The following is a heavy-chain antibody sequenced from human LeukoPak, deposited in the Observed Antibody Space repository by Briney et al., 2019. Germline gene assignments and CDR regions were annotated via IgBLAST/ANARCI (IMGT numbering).Heavy chain of an antibody. CDR3: ARGGDHSCGDY. D-gene: IGHD2-2*01. Sequence: PGGSLRLSCVVSGLAFSTNSMSWVRQAPGKGLEWVANIKGDGSKQYYVGSVKGRFTISRDNAKNSLYLQMYSLTAEDTAVYYCARGGDHSCGDYWGQGTLVTVSS. J-gene: IGHJ4*02. CDR2: IKGDGSKQ. V-gene: IGHV3-7*01. CDR1: GLAFSTNS.